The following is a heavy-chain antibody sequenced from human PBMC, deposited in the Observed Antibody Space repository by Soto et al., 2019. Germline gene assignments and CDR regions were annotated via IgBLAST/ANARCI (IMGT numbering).Heavy chain of an antibody. V-gene: IGHV3-21*01. J-gene: IGHJ6*02. Sequence: EVQLVESGGGLVKPGGSLRLSCAASGLTFSTYGMNWVRQAPGKGLEWVSSISSGGEYVGYADSVKGRLTISRDNAKNSRYLELDSLRVGERAVYYCVTDRADGAAMGVWGQGTKVTVSS. CDR3: VTDRADGAAMGV. CDR2: ISSGGEYV. CDR1: GLTFSTYG.